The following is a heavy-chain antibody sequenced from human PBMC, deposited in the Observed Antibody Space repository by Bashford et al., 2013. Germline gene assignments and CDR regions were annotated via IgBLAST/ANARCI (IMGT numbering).Heavy chain of an antibody. J-gene: IGHJ3*02. Sequence: VRQAPGQGLEWMGWISGYNSDTKYAQKFQGRVSMTTDTSTNTAYLEVRSLRSDDTALYFCARNDSGSAFDNWGQGT. D-gene: IGHD3-22*01. CDR2: ISGYNSDT. V-gene: IGHV1-18*01. CDR3: ARNDSGSAFDN.